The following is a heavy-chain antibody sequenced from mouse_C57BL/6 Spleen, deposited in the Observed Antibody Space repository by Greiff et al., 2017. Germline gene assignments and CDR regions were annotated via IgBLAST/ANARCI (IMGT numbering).Heavy chain of an antibody. CDR2: ISSGSSTI. CDR3: ASRRGSSVYFDY. D-gene: IGHD1-1*01. Sequence: EVQLMESGGGLVKPGGSLKLSCAASGFTFSDYGMHWVRQAPEKGLEWVAYISSGSSTIYYADTVKGRFTISRDNAKNTLFLQMTGLRSEDTAIYCCASRRGSSVYFDYWGPGTTLTVSS. J-gene: IGHJ2*01. V-gene: IGHV5-17*01. CDR1: GFTFSDYG.